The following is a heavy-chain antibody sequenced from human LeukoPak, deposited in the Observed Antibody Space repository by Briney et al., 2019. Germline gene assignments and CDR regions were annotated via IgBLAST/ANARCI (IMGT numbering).Heavy chain of an antibody. CDR1: GFTFSSYA. Sequence: PGGSLRLPCAASGFTFSSYAMSWARQAPGKGLEYVSAISSNGGSTYYANSVKGRFTISRDNSKNTLYLQMGSLRAEDMAVYYCAREGYCSSTSCPFDYWGQGTLVTVSS. J-gene: IGHJ4*02. V-gene: IGHV3-64*01. D-gene: IGHD2-2*01. CDR2: ISSNGGST. CDR3: AREGYCSSTSCPFDY.